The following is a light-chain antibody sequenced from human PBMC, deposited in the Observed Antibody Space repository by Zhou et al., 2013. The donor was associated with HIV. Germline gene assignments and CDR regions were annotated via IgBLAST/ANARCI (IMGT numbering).Light chain of an antibody. CDR3: QEYFTALS. CDR1: QSISSW. Sequence: DIQLTQSPSILSASVGDRVTITCRASQSISSWLAWYQQKPGKVPKLLIYTASTLQSGVPSRFSGSGAGTDFTLTISGLQPDDVATYYCQEYFTALSFGG. CDR2: TAS. J-gene: IGKJ4*01. V-gene: IGKV1-5*03.